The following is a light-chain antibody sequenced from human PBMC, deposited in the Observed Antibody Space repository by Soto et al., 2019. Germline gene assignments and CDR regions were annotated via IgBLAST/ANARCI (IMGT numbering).Light chain of an antibody. V-gene: IGLV2-14*01. CDR2: EVS. CDR3: SSYASSSTHNYV. J-gene: IGLJ1*01. CDR1: SSDVGGYNY. Sequence: QSALTQPASVSGSPGQSITVSCTGTSSDVGGYNYVSWYQQHPGNAPKLMIYEVSNRPSGVSNRFSGSKSGNTASLTISGLQAEDEADYYCSSYASSSTHNYVFGTGTKLTVL.